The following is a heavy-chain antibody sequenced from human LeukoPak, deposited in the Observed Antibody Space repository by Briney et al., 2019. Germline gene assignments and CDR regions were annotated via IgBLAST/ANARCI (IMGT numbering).Heavy chain of an antibody. CDR3: ARVRVHYYFVY. J-gene: IGHJ4*02. V-gene: IGHV3-7*04. CDR2: IQREGSEK. CDR1: GFTFFSYW. Sequence: GGSLSPTRAVSGFTFFSYWISWVRQAPGKGLEWVANIQREGSEKYSVDSVKGRFTISRDDPNNSLYLQMNSLRAEDAAVYYCARVRVHYYFVYWAGSTVVSVSS. D-gene: IGHD1-1*01.